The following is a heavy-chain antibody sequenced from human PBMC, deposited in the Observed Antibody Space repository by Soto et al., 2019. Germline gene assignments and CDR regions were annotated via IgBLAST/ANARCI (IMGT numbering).Heavy chain of an antibody. D-gene: IGHD3-22*01. V-gene: IGHV3-49*04. J-gene: IGHJ3*02. CDR1: GIEFSNYA. Sequence: SLRLSCVASGIEFSNYAMSWVRQAPGKGLEWVGFIRSKAYGGTTEYAASVKGRFTISRDDSKSIAYLQMNSLKTEDTAVYYCTGYYYDSSGYPEDAFDIWGQGTMVTVSS. CDR3: TGYYYDSSGYPEDAFDI. CDR2: IRSKAYGGTT.